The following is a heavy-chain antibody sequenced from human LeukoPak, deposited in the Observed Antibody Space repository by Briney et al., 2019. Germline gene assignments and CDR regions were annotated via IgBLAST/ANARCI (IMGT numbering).Heavy chain of an antibody. CDR3: ARASGYLNDHDY. CDR2: INAHGDTT. V-gene: IGHV3-74*01. CDR1: GFTFSKYR. D-gene: IGHD3-3*01. Sequence: GGSLRLSCEASGFTFSKYRMHWVRQVPGKGLVWVSYINAHGDTTTYADSVRGRFTISRDNAKNTVFLQMNSLGAEDTAFYYCARASGYLNDHDYWGQGTLVTVSS. J-gene: IGHJ4*02.